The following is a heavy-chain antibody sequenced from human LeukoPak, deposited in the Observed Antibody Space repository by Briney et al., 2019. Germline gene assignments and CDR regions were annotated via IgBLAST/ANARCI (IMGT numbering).Heavy chain of an antibody. CDR2: ISGSGGST. Sequence: GGSLRLSCAASGCTFSSYAMSWVRQPPGKGLEWVSAISGSGGSTYYADSVKGRFTISRDNSRNTVYLQLNNLRVEDTAIDYCAKANWVSNADAVWWGEGTQVTVSS. CDR3: AKANWVSNADAVW. CDR1: GCTFSSYA. J-gene: IGHJ4*02. V-gene: IGHV3-23*01. D-gene: IGHD1-1*01.